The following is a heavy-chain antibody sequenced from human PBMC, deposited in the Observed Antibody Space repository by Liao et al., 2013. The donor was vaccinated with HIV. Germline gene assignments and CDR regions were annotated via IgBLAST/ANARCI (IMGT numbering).Heavy chain of an antibody. Sequence: QVQLKQWGAGLLKPSETLSLACAVYGGSISGYYWSWIRQPPGKGLEWIGDINHNGAINYYPSLKTRVTISVDASKNQFSLKLSSVTAADTAVYYCARGGSISIFGVVSPSAFQHWGRGHPGPLSPQ. J-gene: IGHJ1*01. CDR2: INHNGAI. CDR1: GGSISGYY. D-gene: IGHD3-3*02. CDR3: ARGGSISIFGVVSPSAFQH. V-gene: IGHV4-34*01.